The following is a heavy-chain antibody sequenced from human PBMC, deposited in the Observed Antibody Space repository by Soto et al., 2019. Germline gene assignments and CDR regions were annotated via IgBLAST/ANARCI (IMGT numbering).Heavy chain of an antibody. CDR1: GFTFSSYG. D-gene: IGHD6-6*01. Sequence: QVQLVESGGGVVQPGRSLRLSFAASGFTFSSYGMHWVRQAPGKGLEWVAVIWYDGSNKYYADSVKGRFTISRDNSKNPLYLQMNSLRADDTAVYFCARTPSSSPYYFDYWGQGTLVTVSS. V-gene: IGHV3-33*01. CDR2: IWYDGSNK. CDR3: ARTPSSSPYYFDY. J-gene: IGHJ4*02.